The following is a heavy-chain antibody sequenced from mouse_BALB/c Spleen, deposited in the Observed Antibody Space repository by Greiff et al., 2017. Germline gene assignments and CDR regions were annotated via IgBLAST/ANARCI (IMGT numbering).Heavy chain of an antibody. CDR2: ISSGGGST. V-gene: IGHV5-12-1*01. D-gene: IGHD1-2*01. Sequence: EVKVVESGGGLVKPGGSLKLSCAASGFAFSSYDMSWVRQTPEKRLEWVAYISSGGGSTYYPDTVKGRFTISRDNAKNTLYLQMSSLKSEDTAMYYCARQAYYGYMDYWGQGTSVTVSS. CDR1: GFAFSSYD. J-gene: IGHJ4*01. CDR3: ARQAYYGYMDY.